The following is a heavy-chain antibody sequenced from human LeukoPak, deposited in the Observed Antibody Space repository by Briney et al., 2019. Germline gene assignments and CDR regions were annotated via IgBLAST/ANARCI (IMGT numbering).Heavy chain of an antibody. CDR2: IKEDGSEK. CDR3: ARVGWFGSKGALHDAFDI. D-gene: IGHD3-10*01. V-gene: IGHV3-7*01. J-gene: IGHJ3*02. Sequence: RGSLRLSCVASGFTFRSNWMSWVRQAPGKGLEWVASIKEDGSEKYYVDSVKGRFTISRDNAKNSVHLQMNSLRAEDTSVYYCARVGWFGSKGALHDAFDIWGQGTMVTVSS. CDR1: GFTFRSNW.